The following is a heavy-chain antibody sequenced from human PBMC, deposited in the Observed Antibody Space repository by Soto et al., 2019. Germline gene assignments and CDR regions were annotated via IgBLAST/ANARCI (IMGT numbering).Heavy chain of an antibody. CDR1: GFRFSDHY. D-gene: IGHD3-10*01. CDR3: AGDPYYYGSAF. CDR2: ISGGGTTT. V-gene: IGHV3-11*01. J-gene: IGHJ4*02. Sequence: GGSLRLSCAASGFRFSDHYMTWIRQAPGKGLEWVSKISGGGTTTHYADSVKGRFTVSRDNAKNSLYLQMNSLRAEDTAVYYCAGDPYYYGSAFWGQGTLVTVSS.